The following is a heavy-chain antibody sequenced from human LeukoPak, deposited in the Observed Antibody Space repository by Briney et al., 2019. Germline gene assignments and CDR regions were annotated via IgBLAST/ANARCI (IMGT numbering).Heavy chain of an antibody. CDR3: AKGSSYYYYYGMDV. J-gene: IGHJ6*02. CDR2: LSGSGVNT. V-gene: IGHV3-23*01. Sequence: GGSLRLSCVVSGLTFSNYAMNWVRQAPGKGLEWVSALSGSGVNTYYEDSVKGRFTISRDNSKNTLYLQMNSLRVEDTAVYYCAKGSSYYYYYGMDVWGQGTTVTVSS. CDR1: GLTFSNYA.